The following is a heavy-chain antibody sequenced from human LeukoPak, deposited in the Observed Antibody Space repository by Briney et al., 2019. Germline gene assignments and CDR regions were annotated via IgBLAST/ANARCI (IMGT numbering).Heavy chain of an antibody. J-gene: IGHJ4*02. CDR3: TRARGSYHFDY. Sequence: GGSLRLSCAASEFTFSSYAMNWVRQAPGKGLEWVSSISASGDSAYYADSVKGRFTISRDNSKKTLYLQMNSLKAEDTAVYYCTRARGSYHFDYWGQGTLVTVSS. V-gene: IGHV3-23*01. CDR1: EFTFSSYA. CDR2: ISASGDSA. D-gene: IGHD1-26*01.